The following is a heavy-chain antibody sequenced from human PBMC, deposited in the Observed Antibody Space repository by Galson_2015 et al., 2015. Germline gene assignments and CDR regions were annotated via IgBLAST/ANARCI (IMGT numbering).Heavy chain of an antibody. J-gene: IGHJ1*01. V-gene: IGHV6-1*01. Sequence: CAISGDSVSSNSAAWNWIRQSPSRGLEWLGRTYYRSKRHIDYAVSVKSRVTINPDTSKNQFSLQLKSVTPEDTAVYYCTKAGGDSFAEYFRRWGQGTLVTVSS. CDR2: TYYRSKRHI. CDR1: GDSVSSNSAA. CDR3: TKAGGDSFAEYFRR. D-gene: IGHD5-18*01.